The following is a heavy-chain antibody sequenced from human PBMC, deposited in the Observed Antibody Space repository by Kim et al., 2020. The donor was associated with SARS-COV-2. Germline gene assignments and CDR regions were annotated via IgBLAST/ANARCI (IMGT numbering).Heavy chain of an antibody. D-gene: IGHD3-22*01. CDR3: ARTMVGYGGYIDY. J-gene: IGHJ4*02. V-gene: IGHV4-39*01. Sequence: YNPSLKSRVTISVDTSKNQFSLKLSSVTAADTAVYYCARTMVGYGGYIDYWGQGTLVTVSS.